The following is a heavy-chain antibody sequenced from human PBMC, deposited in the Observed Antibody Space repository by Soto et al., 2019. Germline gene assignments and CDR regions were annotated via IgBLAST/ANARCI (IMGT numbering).Heavy chain of an antibody. Sequence: GGSLRLSCAASGFTFSSYSMNWVRQAPGKGLEWVSYISSSSSTIYYADSVKGRFTISRDNAKNSLYLQMNSLRDEDTAVYYCARPQIAAAGTDDYYYGMDVWGQGTTVTVSS. D-gene: IGHD6-13*01. V-gene: IGHV3-48*02. CDR2: ISSSSSTI. CDR1: GFTFSSYS. CDR3: ARPQIAAAGTDDYYYGMDV. J-gene: IGHJ6*02.